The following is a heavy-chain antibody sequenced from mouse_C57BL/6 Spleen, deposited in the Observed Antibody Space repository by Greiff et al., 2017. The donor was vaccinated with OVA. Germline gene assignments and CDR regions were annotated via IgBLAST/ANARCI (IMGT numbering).Heavy chain of an antibody. CDR3: ARKGGYLYAMDY. Sequence: QVQLQQSGAELVKPGASVKISCKASGYAFSSYWMNWVKQRPGKGLAWIGQIYPGDGDTNYNGKFKGKATLTADKSSSTAYMQLSSLTSEDSAVYCCARKGGYLYAMDYWGQGTSGTVSS. CDR1: GYAFSSYW. J-gene: IGHJ4*01. D-gene: IGHD5-1*01. CDR2: IYPGDGDT. V-gene: IGHV1-80*01.